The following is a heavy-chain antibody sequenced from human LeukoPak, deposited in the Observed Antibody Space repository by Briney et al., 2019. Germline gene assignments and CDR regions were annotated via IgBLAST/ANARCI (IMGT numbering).Heavy chain of an antibody. D-gene: IGHD5-18*01. CDR3: AKRIQSAMAMGY. V-gene: IGHV3-23*01. CDR1: GFTFRSYE. CDR2: ISGSGGST. J-gene: IGHJ4*02. Sequence: GGSLRLSCAASGFTFRSYEMNWVRQAPGKGLEWVSDISGSGGSTYYADSVKGRFTISRDNSKNTMYLQMNSLRAEDTAVYYCAKRIQSAMAMGYWGQGTLVTVSS.